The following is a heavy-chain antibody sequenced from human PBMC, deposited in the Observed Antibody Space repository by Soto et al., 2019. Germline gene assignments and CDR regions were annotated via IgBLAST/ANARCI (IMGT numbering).Heavy chain of an antibody. CDR2: IWYDGSDK. V-gene: IGHV3-33*01. CDR3: VRGSSCTPRTCYNLAWFGP. CDR1: GFTFSDFV. Sequence: PGGSLRLSCVTSGFTFSDFVMQWVRQAPGKGLEWVAVIWYDGSDKYYADSVKGRFTISRDNSKNSVYLQMNSLRADDTAVYYCVRGSSCTPRTCYNLAWFGPWGQGTLVTVSS. J-gene: IGHJ5*02. D-gene: IGHD2-2*02.